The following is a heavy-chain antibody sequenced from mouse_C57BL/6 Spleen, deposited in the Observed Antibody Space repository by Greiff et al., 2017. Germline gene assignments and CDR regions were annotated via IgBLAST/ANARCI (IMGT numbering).Heavy chain of an antibody. Sequence: VQLQQSGAELVKPGASVKISCKASGYAFSSYWMNWVKQRPGKGLEWIGQIYPGDGDTNYNGKFKGKATLTADKSSSTAYMQLSSLTSEDSAVYFCARWGTTVYYFDYWGQGTTLTVSS. CDR3: ARWGTTVYYFDY. J-gene: IGHJ2*01. CDR1: GYAFSSYW. V-gene: IGHV1-80*01. CDR2: IYPGDGDT. D-gene: IGHD1-1*01.